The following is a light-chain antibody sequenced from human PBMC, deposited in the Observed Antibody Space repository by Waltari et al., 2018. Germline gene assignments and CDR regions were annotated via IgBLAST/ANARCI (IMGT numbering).Light chain of an antibody. Sequence: QSVLTQPPSVSGAPGQRVTISCTGTSSNIGAGYDVHWYQQLPGTAPQLLIYAHSNRPSGVPDRFSGSKSVTSASLAITGLQAEDEADYYCQSYDSSLSGSWVFGGGTKLTVL. CDR3: QSYDSSLSGSWV. J-gene: IGLJ3*02. CDR1: SSNIGAGYD. CDR2: AHS. V-gene: IGLV1-40*01.